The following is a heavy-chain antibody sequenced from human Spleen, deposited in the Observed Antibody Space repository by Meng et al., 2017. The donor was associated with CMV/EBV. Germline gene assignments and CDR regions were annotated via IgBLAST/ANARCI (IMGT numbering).Heavy chain of an antibody. CDR1: GFTFRSYS. V-gene: IGHV3-21*01. J-gene: IGHJ4*02. CDR3: ASPTPTGGLDYFDY. CDR2: ISSSSTYI. Sequence: GESLKISCAASGFTFRSYSMNWVRQAPGKGLEWVSSISSSSTYIYYADSVKGRFTISRDNAKNSLYLQMNSLRAEDTAVYYCASPTPTGGLDYFDYWGQGTLVTVSS. D-gene: IGHD7-27*01.